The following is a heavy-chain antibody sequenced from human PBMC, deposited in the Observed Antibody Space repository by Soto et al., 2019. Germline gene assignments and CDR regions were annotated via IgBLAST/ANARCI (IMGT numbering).Heavy chain of an antibody. CDR2: INAGNGNT. Sequence: ASVKVSCKASGYTFTSYAMHWVRQAPGQRLEWMGWINAGNGNTKYSQKFQGRVTITRDTSASTAYMELSSLRSEDTAVYYCARDERATRPTNPIVVVVAAPDYWGQGTLVTVSS. CDR1: GYTFTSYA. V-gene: IGHV1-3*01. J-gene: IGHJ4*02. CDR3: ARDERATRPTNPIVVVVAAPDY. D-gene: IGHD2-15*01.